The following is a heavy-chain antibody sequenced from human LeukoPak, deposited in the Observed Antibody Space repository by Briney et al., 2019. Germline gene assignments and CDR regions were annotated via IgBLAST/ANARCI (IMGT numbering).Heavy chain of an antibody. V-gene: IGHV4-38-2*02. CDR3: ARPTDSSSWYTFDY. CDR2: IYHSGST. Sequence: SETLSLTCTVSGYSVSSGYYWGWIRQSPGKGLEWIGSIYHSGSTYYSPSLRSRITISVDTSKNQFSLKLSSVTAADTAVYYCARPTDSSSWYTFDYWGQGTLVTVSS. CDR1: GYSVSSGYY. J-gene: IGHJ4*02. D-gene: IGHD6-13*01.